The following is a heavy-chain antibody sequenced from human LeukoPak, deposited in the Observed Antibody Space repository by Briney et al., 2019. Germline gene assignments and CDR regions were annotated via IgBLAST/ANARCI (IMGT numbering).Heavy chain of an antibody. CDR1: GFTFSSYA. CDR3: AKDQTPGSYYSGYFDY. Sequence: GGSLRLSCAASGFTFSSYAMSWVRQAPGKGLEWVSAISGSGGSTYYADSVKGRFTISRDNSKNTLYLQMNSLRAEDTAVYYCAKDQTPGSYYSGYFDYWGQGTLVTVSS. V-gene: IGHV3-23*01. J-gene: IGHJ4*02. CDR2: ISGSGGST. D-gene: IGHD1-26*01.